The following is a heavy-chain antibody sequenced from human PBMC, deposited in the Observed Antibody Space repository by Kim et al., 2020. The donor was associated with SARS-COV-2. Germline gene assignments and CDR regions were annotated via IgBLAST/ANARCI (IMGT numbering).Heavy chain of an antibody. Sequence: GGSLRLSCTASGFTFSTYTMDWVRQAPGKGLEWVSLMNPRGDYTSYADSVKGRFTISRDNAQNSLYLQMNSLRAEDTAVYYCVRDAYKGAFDIWGQGTMVTVSS. CDR2: MNPRGDYT. CDR1: GFTFSTYT. CDR3: VRDAYKGAFDI. V-gene: IGHV3-21*01. D-gene: IGHD1-1*01. J-gene: IGHJ3*02.